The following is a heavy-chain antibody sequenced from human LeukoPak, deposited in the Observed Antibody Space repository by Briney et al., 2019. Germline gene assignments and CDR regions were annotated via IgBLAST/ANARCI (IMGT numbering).Heavy chain of an antibody. D-gene: IGHD2-21*01. J-gene: IGHJ3*02. CDR2: ISSSTNYI. CDR3: ARGHSDAFDI. Sequence: GGSLRFSCAASGFTFSSYSMNWVRQAPGKGLECVSSISSSTNYIYYPDSVKGRFTISRDNAKNSLYLQMNSLRAEDTAVYYCARGHSDAFDIWGQGTMVTVSS. CDR1: GFTFSSYS. V-gene: IGHV3-21*01.